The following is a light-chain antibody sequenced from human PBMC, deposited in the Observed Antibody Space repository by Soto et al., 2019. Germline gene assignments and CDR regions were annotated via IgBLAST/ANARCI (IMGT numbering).Light chain of an antibody. CDR3: CSYAGGYTLGV. Sequence: QSALAQPRSVSGSPGQSVTISCTGTNSDVGGYNYVSWYQQHPGNAPKLMIYDVTKRPSGVPDRFSGSKSGNTASLTISGLQADDEADYYCCSYAGGYTLGVFGGGTKLTVL. V-gene: IGLV2-11*01. J-gene: IGLJ2*01. CDR1: NSDVGGYNY. CDR2: DVT.